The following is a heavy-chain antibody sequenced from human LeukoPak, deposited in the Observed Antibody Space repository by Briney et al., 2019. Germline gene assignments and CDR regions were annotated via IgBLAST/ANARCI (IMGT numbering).Heavy chain of an antibody. CDR2: INPNSGGT. V-gene: IGHV1-2*02. Sequence: ASVKVSCKASGYTFTGYYMHWVRQAPGLGLEWMGWINPNSGGTNYAQKFQGRVTMTRDTSISTACMELSRLRSDDTAVYYCARGGSNYYDSSGYSAPVNWGQGTLVTVSS. D-gene: IGHD3-22*01. CDR1: GYTFTGYY. J-gene: IGHJ4*02. CDR3: ARGGSNYYDSSGYSAPVN.